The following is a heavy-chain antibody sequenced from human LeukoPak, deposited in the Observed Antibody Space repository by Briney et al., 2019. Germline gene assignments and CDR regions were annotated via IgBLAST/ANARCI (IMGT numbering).Heavy chain of an antibody. D-gene: IGHD5-18*01. J-gene: IGHJ4*02. Sequence: SETLSLTCTVSGGSISSSSYYWGWIRQPPGKGLEWIGSIYYSGSTYYNPSLKSRVTISVDASKNQFSLKLSSVTAADTAVYYCARVRGYSYGRHKYYFDYWGQGTLVTVSS. CDR3: ARVRGYSYGRHKYYFDY. CDR1: GGSISSSSYY. V-gene: IGHV4-39*07. CDR2: IYYSGST.